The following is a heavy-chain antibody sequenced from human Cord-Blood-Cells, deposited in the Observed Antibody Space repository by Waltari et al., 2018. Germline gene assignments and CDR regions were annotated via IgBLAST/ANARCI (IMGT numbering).Heavy chain of an antibody. CDR2: INPNSGGT. V-gene: IGHV1-2*02. CDR1: GCTFTGQH. Sequence: QVQLVQSGAEVKKPGASVQVSCKASGCTFTGQHCNWVRHAPGQGLEWMGWINPNSGGTNYAQKFQGRVTMTRDTSISTAYMELSRLRSDDTAVYYCARDPSYGSGSYYFQHWGQGTLVTVSS. J-gene: IGHJ1*01. CDR3: ARDPSYGSGSYYFQH. D-gene: IGHD3-10*01.